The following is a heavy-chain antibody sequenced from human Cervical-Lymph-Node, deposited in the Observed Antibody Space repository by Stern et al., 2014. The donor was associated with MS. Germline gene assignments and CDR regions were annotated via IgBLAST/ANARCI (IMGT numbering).Heavy chain of an antibody. CDR3: TRALRTADRPSPGGHWFDP. CDR1: GYIFTDYY. D-gene: IGHD6-6*01. Sequence: VQLVESGAEVEKPGASVKVSCKASGYIFTDYYLHWVRQAPGQGLEWMGRINPKSGGTSYAQSFQGRVTLTRDTSITTAYMDLSRLTSDDTAVYYCTRALRTADRPSPGGHWFDPWGQGTLVIVSS. CDR2: INPKSGGT. V-gene: IGHV1-2*02. J-gene: IGHJ5*02.